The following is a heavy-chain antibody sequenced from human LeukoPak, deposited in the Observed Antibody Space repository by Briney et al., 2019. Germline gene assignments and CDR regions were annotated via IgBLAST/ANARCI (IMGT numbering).Heavy chain of an antibody. CDR3: ARGTMVRGVIFWFDP. V-gene: IGHV5-51*01. CDR1: GYNFTSYW. CDR2: IYPGDSDP. D-gene: IGHD3-10*01. Sequence: GESLKISCKGSGYNFTSYWIGWVRQMPGKGLEWMGIIYPGDSDPRYSPSFQGQVTISADKSISTAYLQWSSLKASDTAMYYWARGTMVRGVIFWFDPWGQGTLVTVSS. J-gene: IGHJ5*02.